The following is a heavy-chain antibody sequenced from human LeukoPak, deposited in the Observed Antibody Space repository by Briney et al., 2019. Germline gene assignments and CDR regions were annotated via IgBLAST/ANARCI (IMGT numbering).Heavy chain of an antibody. CDR3: ARSPLPVVWFGESGWFDP. CDR1: GYTFTSYA. Sequence: ASVKVSCKAPGYTFTSYAMHWVRQAPGQRLEWMGWINAGNGNTKYSQKFQGRVTITRDTSASTAYMELSGLRSEDTAVYYCARSPLPVVWFGESGWFDPWGQGTLVTVSS. CDR2: INAGNGNT. D-gene: IGHD3-10*01. V-gene: IGHV1-3*01. J-gene: IGHJ5*02.